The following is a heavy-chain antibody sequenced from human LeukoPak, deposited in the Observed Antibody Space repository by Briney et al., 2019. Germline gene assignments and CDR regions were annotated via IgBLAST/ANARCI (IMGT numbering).Heavy chain of an antibody. J-gene: IGHJ4*02. CDR2: INPNSGGT. Sequence: GASVKVSCKASGYTFTGYYMHWVRQAPGQGLERMGWINPNSGGTNYAQKFQGRVTMTRDTSISTAYMELSRLRSDDTAVYYCARDRGIRDVVVVAATLTNWGQGTLVTVSS. V-gene: IGHV1-2*02. CDR1: GYTFTGYY. D-gene: IGHD2-15*01. CDR3: ARDRGIRDVVVVAATLTN.